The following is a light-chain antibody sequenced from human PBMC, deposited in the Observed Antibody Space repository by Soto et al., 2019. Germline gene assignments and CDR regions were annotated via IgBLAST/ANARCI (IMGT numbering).Light chain of an antibody. Sequence: EIVMTQSPATLSVSPGERATLSCRASQSLSSNLAWYQQKPGQAPRLLIYGASIRATGIPARFSGSGSGTEFTLTISSLQSEDFAVYYCQQYNNWPRTFGQGTKV. CDR3: QQYNNWPRT. CDR2: GAS. J-gene: IGKJ1*01. CDR1: QSLSSN. V-gene: IGKV3D-15*01.